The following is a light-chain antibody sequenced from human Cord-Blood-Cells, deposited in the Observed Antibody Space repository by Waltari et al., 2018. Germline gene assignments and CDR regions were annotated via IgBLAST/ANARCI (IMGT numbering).Light chain of an antibody. V-gene: IGKV4-1*01. Sequence: DIVMTQSPDSLAVSLGERATINCKSSQSVLYSSNNKNYLALYQQKPGQPPKLLIYWASTRESGVPDRFSGSGSGTDFTRTISSLQAEDVAVYYCQQYYSTPLTFGQGTKLEIK. CDR1: QSVLYSSNNKNY. CDR3: QQYYSTPLT. J-gene: IGKJ2*01. CDR2: WAS.